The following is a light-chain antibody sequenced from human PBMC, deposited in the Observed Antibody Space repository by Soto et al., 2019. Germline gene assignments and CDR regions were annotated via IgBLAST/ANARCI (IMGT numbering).Light chain of an antibody. J-gene: IGKJ1*01. CDR1: QSIGTW. Sequence: DMQMTQYPYTLSASVGDRGTITVWASQSIGTWLAWYQQKPGKAPKLLIFDASTLESGVPSRFSGSGSGTDFTLTISSLQPDDFATYYCQQYSDSSGAFGQGTKVDIK. V-gene: IGKV1-5*01. CDR2: DAS. CDR3: QQYSDSSGA.